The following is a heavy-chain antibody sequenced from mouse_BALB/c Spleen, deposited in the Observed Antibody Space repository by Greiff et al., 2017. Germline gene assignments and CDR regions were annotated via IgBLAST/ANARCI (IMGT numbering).Heavy chain of an antibody. CDR3: ARGMGLRSWFAY. J-gene: IGHJ3*01. Sequence: QVQLQQPGAELVKPGASVKLSCKASGYTFTSYWMHWVKQRPGQGLEWIGEIDPSDSYTNYNQKFKGKATLTVDKSSSTAYMQLSSLTSEDSAVYYCARGMGLRSWFAYWGQGTLVTVSA. CDR1: GYTFTSYW. V-gene: IGHV1-69*02. D-gene: IGHD2-4*01. CDR2: IDPSDSYT.